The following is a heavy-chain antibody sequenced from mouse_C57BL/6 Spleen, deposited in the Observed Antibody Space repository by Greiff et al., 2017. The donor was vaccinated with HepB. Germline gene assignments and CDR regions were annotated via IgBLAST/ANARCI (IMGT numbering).Heavy chain of an antibody. Sequence: QVQLQQPGAELVKPGASVKLSCKASGYTFTSYWMHWVKQRPGRGLEWIGGIDPNSGGTKYNEKFKSKATLTVDKHSSTAYMQLSSLTSVSSVVYYCARSPFYCGSSDFGCGGAG. CDR2: IDPNSGGT. D-gene: IGHD1-1*01. CDR3: ARSPFYCGSSDFGC. CDR1: GYTFTSYW. V-gene: IGHV1-72*01. J-gene: IGHJ1*01.